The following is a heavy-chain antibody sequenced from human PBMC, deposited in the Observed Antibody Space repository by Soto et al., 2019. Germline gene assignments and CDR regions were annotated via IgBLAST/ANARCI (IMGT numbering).Heavy chain of an antibody. D-gene: IGHD7-27*01. CDR2: ISGSGAST. J-gene: IGHJ4*02. CDR3: AKGDLLTGVAHFDY. CDR1: GFTFSNYA. V-gene: IGHV3-23*01. Sequence: LRLSCAASGFTFSNYAMSWVRQAPGKGLQWVSTISGSGASTYYGDSVKGRFTLSRDNSENTLFLQMDSLRAEDTAVYYCAKGDLLTGVAHFDYWGQGTLVTVSS.